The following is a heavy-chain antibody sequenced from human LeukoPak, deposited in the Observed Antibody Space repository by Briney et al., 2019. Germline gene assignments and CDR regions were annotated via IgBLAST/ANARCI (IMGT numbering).Heavy chain of an antibody. J-gene: IGHJ4*02. Sequence: SETLSLTCAVYGGSFSGYYWSWIRQPPGKGLEWIGEINHSGSTNYNPSLKSRVTISVDTSKNQFSLKLSSVTAADTAVYYCARGWNWLQPFDYWGQGTLATVSS. CDR2: INHSGST. CDR1: GGSFSGYY. V-gene: IGHV4-34*01. CDR3: ARGWNWLQPFDY. D-gene: IGHD5-24*01.